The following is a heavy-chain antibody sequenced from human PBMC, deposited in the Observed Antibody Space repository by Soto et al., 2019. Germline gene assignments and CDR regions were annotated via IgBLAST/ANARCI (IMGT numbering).Heavy chain of an antibody. V-gene: IGHV3-30*18. CDR1: AFSFSSYG. Sequence: PGGSLRLSCAASAFSFSSYGMHWVRQAPGRGLAWVAFISSDGSDEYYEDSVKGRFTISRDNSRNTLYLQMNSLRPEDTAVYYYAKQHPEEMWLGELITSKFWVKGTLVTVSS. CDR3: AKQHPEEMWLGELITSKF. D-gene: IGHD3-10*01. J-gene: IGHJ4*02. CDR2: ISSDGSDE.